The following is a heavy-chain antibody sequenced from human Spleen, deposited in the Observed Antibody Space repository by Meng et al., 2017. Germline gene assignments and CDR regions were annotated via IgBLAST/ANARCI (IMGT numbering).Heavy chain of an antibody. J-gene: IGHJ6*02. CDR2: IYRGDSDT. D-gene: IGHD3-10*01. Sequence: KVSCKGSGYTFTNYWIGWVRQMPGKGLEWMGIIYRGDSDTRYSPSFEGQVTISVEKSINTAYLQWSSLKASDTAIYYCTSSNYGDYYNYAMDVWGQGTTVTVSS. V-gene: IGHV5-51*01. CDR3: TSSNYGDYYNYAMDV. CDR1: GYTFTNYW.